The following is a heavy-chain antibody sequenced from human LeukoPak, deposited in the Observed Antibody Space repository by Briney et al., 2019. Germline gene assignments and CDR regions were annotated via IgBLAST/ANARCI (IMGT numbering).Heavy chain of an antibody. CDR3: AGTYYQGFRAFDI. D-gene: IGHD2-2*01. V-gene: IGHV4-30-2*01. CDR1: GGSISSGGYY. CDR2: IYHSGST. J-gene: IGHJ3*02. Sequence: SETLSLTCTVSGGSISSGGYYWSWIRQPPGKGLEWIGYIYHSGSTYYNPSLKRRVTISVDRSKNQFSLKLSSVTAADTAVYYCAGTYYQGFRAFDIWGQGTMVTVSS.